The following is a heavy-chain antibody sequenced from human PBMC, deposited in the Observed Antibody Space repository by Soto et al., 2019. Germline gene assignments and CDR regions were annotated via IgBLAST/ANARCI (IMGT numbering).Heavy chain of an antibody. J-gene: IGHJ6*03. D-gene: IGHD4-4*01. CDR1: GGSISSYY. V-gene: IGHV4-59*01. CDR3: ASTTRTYYYYYMDV. Sequence: QVQLQESGPGLVKPSETLSLTCTVSGGSISSYYWSWIRQPPGKGLEWIGYIYYSGSTNYSPSLKSRVTISVDTSKNQFSLKLSSVTAADTAVYYCASTTRTYYYYYMDVWGKGTTVTVSS. CDR2: IYYSGST.